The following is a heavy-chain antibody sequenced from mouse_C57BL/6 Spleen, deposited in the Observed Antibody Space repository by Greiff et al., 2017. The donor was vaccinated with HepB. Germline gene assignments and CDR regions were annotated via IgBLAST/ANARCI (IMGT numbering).Heavy chain of an antibody. V-gene: IGHV1-55*01. Sequence: VQLQQPGAELVKPGASVKMSCKASGYTFTSYWITWVKQRPGQGLEWIGDIYPGSGSTNYNEKFKSKATLTVDTSSSTAYMQLSSLTSEDSAVYYCARRGYGNSYFDVWGTGTTVTVSS. CDR2: IYPGSGST. J-gene: IGHJ1*03. D-gene: IGHD2-10*02. CDR1: GYTFTSYW. CDR3: ARRGYGNSYFDV.